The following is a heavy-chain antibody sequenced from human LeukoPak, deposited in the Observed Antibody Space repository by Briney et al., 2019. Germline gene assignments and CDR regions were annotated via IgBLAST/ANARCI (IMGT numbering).Heavy chain of an antibody. CDR3: ARNRYGYNFGY. CDR1: GYTFTDYY. J-gene: IGHJ4*02. Sequence: ASVKVSCKASGYTFTDYYFHWVRQAPGQGLEWIGLINPNSGGTNYAQKFQGRVTMTRDTSISTTYMKLSSLTSDDTAVYFCARNRYGYNFGYWAQGTLVTVSS. V-gene: IGHV1-2*02. D-gene: IGHD5-24*01. CDR2: INPNSGGT.